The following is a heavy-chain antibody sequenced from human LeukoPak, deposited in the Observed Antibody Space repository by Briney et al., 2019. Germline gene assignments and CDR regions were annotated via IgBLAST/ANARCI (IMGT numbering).Heavy chain of an antibody. Sequence: GGSLRLSCAASGFTFSSYWMRWVRQVPGKWLVWVSRINSDGSSTSYADSVKGRFTISGDNAKNTLYVQMNSLRAEDTAVYYCSTGSGHAFDIWGRGTMVTVSS. CDR1: GFTFSSYW. D-gene: IGHD3-10*01. CDR3: STGSGHAFDI. V-gene: IGHV3-74*01. J-gene: IGHJ3*02. CDR2: INSDGSST.